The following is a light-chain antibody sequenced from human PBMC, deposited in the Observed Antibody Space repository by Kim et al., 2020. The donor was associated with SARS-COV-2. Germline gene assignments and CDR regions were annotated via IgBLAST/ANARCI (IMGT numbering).Light chain of an antibody. CDR3: QQYNNCPGLT. V-gene: IGKV3-15*01. CDR2: GAS. J-gene: IGKJ4*01. CDR1: QSVSSN. Sequence: EIVMTQSPATLSVSPGERATLSCRASQSVSSNLAWYQQKPGQAPRLLIYGASTRATGIPARFSGSGSGTEFTLTISSLQSEDFAVYYCQQYNNCPGLTFGGGTTVDIK.